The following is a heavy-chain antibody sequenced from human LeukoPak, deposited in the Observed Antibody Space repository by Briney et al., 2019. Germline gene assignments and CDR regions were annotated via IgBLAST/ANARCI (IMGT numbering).Heavy chain of an antibody. D-gene: IGHD3-3*01. J-gene: IGHJ6*03. CDR3: AKLNGVVILDMDV. CDR1: GFTFSSYG. CDR2: IRYDGSNK. V-gene: IGHV3-30*02. Sequence: GGSVRLSCAASGFTFSSYGMHWVRQAPGKGLEWVAFIRYDGSNKYYADSVKGRFTISRDNSKNTLYLQMNSLRAEDTAVYYCAKLNGVVILDMDVWGKGTTVTVSS.